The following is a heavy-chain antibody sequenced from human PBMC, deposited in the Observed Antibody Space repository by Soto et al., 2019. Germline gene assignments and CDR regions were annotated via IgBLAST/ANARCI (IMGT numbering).Heavy chain of an antibody. D-gene: IGHD3-22*01. V-gene: IGHV3-15*01. CDR1: GFTFTNAW. Sequence: GGSLRLSCAASGFTFTNAWMSWVRQTPGKGLEWVSSITNEADGGTTDYAAPVQGRFTISRDDSKDTLYLQMNSLKTEDTGVYYCTPRVNTGGYYPGYFQHWGQGALVTVSS. J-gene: IGHJ1*01. CDR3: TPRVNTGGYYPGYFQH. CDR2: ITNEADGGTT.